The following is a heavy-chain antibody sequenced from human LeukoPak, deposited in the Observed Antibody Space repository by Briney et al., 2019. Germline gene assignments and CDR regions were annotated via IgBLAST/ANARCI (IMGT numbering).Heavy chain of an antibody. CDR1: GFTFDDYA. V-gene: IGHV3-9*01. Sequence: GGSLRLSCAASGFTFDDYAMLWVRQAPGKGLEWVSGISWNSGSIGYADSVKGRFTISRDNAKNSLYLQMNSLRAEDTALYYCAKDRTYSGSTRYFDLWGRGTLVTVSS. CDR2: ISWNSGSI. D-gene: IGHD1-26*01. CDR3: AKDRTYSGSTRYFDL. J-gene: IGHJ2*01.